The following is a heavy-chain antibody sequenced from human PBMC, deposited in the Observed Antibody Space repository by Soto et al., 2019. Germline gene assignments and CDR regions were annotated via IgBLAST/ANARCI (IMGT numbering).Heavy chain of an antibody. V-gene: IGHV4-39*01. CDR3: ARQDYGGTFDY. CDR2: IYHSGST. J-gene: IGHJ4*02. CDR1: GGSISSGDYY. Sequence: SETLSLTCTVSGGSISSGDYYWSWIRQHPGKGLEWIGYIYHSGSTYYNPSLKSRVTISVDTSENQFSLKLRSVSAADTAVYYCARQDYGGTFDYWGQGTLVTVSS. D-gene: IGHD4-17*01.